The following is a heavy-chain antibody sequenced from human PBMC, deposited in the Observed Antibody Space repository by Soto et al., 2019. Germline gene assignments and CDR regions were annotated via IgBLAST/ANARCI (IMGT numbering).Heavy chain of an antibody. CDR3: ARQKYYDVLSGYSKNWFDP. CDR2: IYYSGST. V-gene: IGHV4-39*01. CDR1: GGSISSGSYY. J-gene: IGHJ5*02. D-gene: IGHD3-3*01. Sequence: SETLSLTCTVSGGSISSGSYYWGWIRQPPGKGLEWIGSIYYSGSTYYKTSLKSRVTMSVDTSKNQFSLSLSSVTAADTAVYYCARQKYYDVLSGYSKNWFDPWGQGTLVTVSS.